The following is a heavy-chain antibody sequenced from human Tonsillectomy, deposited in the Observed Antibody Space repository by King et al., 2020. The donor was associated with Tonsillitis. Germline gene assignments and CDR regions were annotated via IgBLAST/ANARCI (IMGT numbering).Heavy chain of an antibody. J-gene: IGHJ4*02. CDR2: INQDGTQK. CDR3: ARVVAADEALDY. V-gene: IGHV3-7*01. CDR1: GFSLNSYW. Sequence: VQLVESGGGLVQPGGSLRLSCGASGFSLNSYWMTWVRQAPGKGLEWVANINQDGTQKNYMVSVKGRFTISRDNAKNSLYLQMNSMRAEDAAVYHWARVVAADEALDYWGQGTLVTVSS. D-gene: IGHD6-19*01.